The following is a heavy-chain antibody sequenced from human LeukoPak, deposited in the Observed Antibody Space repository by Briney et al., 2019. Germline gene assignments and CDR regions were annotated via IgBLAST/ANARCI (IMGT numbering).Heavy chain of an antibody. CDR2: IWYDGSNK. J-gene: IGHJ4*02. CDR1: GFTFSSYG. V-gene: IGHV3-33*06. Sequence: GGSLRLSCAASGFTFSSYGMHWVRQAPGKGLEWVAVIWYDGSNKYYADSVKGRFTISRDNSKNTLYLQMNSLRAEDTAVYYCAKDGAASGKYQLLSSFDYWGQETLVTVSS. CDR3: AKDGAASGKYQLLSSFDY. D-gene: IGHD2-2*01.